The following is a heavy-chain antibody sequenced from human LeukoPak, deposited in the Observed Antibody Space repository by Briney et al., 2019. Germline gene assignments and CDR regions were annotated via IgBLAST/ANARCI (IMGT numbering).Heavy chain of an antibody. Sequence: GGSLRLTCAASGFTFSSYAMSWVRQAPGKGLEWVSAISGSGGSTYYADSVKGRFTISRDNSKNTLYLQMNSLRAEDTAVYYCAKGRSYIAAAGTSDYWGQGTLVTVSS. V-gene: IGHV3-23*01. J-gene: IGHJ4*02. CDR2: ISGSGGST. CDR1: GFTFSSYA. D-gene: IGHD6-13*01. CDR3: AKGRSYIAAAGTSDY.